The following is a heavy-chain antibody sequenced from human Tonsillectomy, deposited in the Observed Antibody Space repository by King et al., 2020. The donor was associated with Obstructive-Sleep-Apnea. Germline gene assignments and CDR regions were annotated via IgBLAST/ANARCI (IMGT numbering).Heavy chain of an antibody. CDR1: GFTFSSYG. CDR3: AKVGADYYDSSGYYYFDY. D-gene: IGHD3-22*01. CDR2: ISYDGSNK. V-gene: IGHV3-30*18. Sequence: VQLVESGGGVVQPGRSLRLSCAASGFTFSSYGMHWVRQAPGKGLEWMAVISYDGSNKYYADSVKGRFTISRDNSKNTLYLQMNSLRAEASAVYYCAKVGADYYDSSGYYYFDYWGQGTLVTVSS. J-gene: IGHJ4*02.